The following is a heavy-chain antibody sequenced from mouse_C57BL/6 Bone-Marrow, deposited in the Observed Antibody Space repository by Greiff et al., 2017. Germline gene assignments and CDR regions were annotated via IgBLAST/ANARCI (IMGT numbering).Heavy chain of an antibody. J-gene: IGHJ1*03. CDR3: ARHDDYYWYFDV. CDR2: IWSDGST. D-gene: IGHD2-4*01. CDR1: GFSLTSYG. V-gene: IGHV2-6-1*01. Sequence: VKLMESGPGLVAPSQRLSITCTVSGFSLTSYGVHWVRQPPGKGLEWLVVIWSDGSTTYNSALKSRLSISKDNSKSQVFLKMNSLQTDDTAMYYCARHDDYYWYFDVWGTGTTVTVSS.